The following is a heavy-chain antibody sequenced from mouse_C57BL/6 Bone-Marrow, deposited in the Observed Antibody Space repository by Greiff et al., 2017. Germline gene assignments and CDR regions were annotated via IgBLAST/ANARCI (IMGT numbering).Heavy chain of an antibody. Sequence: VQLQQSGPGLVAPSQSLSISCTVSGFSLTSYAISWVRQPPGKGLEWLGVIWTGGGTNYNSALKSRLSISKDNSKSQVFLKMNSLQTDDTARYYCARRTTVVAPYAMDYWGQGTSVTVSS. CDR3: ARRTTVVAPYAMDY. D-gene: IGHD1-1*01. J-gene: IGHJ4*01. V-gene: IGHV2-9-1*01. CDR2: IWTGGGT. CDR1: GFSLTSYA.